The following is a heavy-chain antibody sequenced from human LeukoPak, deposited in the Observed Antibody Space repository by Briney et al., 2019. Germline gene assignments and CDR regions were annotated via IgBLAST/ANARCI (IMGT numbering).Heavy chain of an antibody. D-gene: IGHD2-15*01. J-gene: IGHJ3*02. CDR2: IFPGDSDT. CDR1: GYYFTNYW. CDR3: ARRNTRDAFDI. Sequence: HGESLKISCEGSGYYFTNYWIGWVRQMPGNGLEWMGIIFPGDSDTKYSPSFQGRATISADTSITTAHLQWSSLKASDTAMYYCARRNTRDAFDIWGQGTMVTVSS. V-gene: IGHV5-51*01.